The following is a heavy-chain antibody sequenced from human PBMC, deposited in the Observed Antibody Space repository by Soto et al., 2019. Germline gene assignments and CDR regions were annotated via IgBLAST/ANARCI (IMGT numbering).Heavy chain of an antibody. J-gene: IGHJ6*02. CDR2: IYSSGGT. D-gene: IGHD2-2*01. CDR3: ARVSVLVPAATYYYYYYGMDV. Sequence: GGSLRLSCAASGFTVSSNYMSWVRLAPGRGLEWVSIIYSSGGTYYADSVKDRFTISRDNSRNTLYLQILGLRAEDSAVYYCARVSVLVPAATYYYYYYGMDVWGQGTRSPSP. CDR1: GFTVSSNY. V-gene: IGHV3-66*01.